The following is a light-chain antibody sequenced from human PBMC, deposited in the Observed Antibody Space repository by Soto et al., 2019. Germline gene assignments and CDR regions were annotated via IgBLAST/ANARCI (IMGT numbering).Light chain of an antibody. V-gene: IGKV1-39*01. CDR1: QSISSY. Sequence: DIQMTQSPSTLSASVGDRVTITCRASQSISSYLNWYQQKPGKAPKLLIYAASNLQSGVPSRFSGSGSGTDFTLTISSLQPEDFAIFYCQQSGSAPYTFGQGTKVDIK. CDR2: AAS. CDR3: QQSGSAPYT. J-gene: IGKJ2*01.